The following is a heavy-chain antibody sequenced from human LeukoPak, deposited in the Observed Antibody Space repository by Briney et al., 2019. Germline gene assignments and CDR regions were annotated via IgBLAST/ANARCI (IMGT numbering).Heavy chain of an antibody. D-gene: IGHD3-22*01. CDR3: ATDFYDST. Sequence: PGGSLRLSCATSGFSFYNAWMNWVRQAPGKGLEWVGRIRSNSDGGTIDYAAPVKGRFTLSRDDSKDTLYLQMNSLQTEDTAMYYCATDFYDSTWGQGTLVTVSS. V-gene: IGHV3-15*07. CDR1: GFSFYNAW. J-gene: IGHJ5*02. CDR2: IRSNSDGGTI.